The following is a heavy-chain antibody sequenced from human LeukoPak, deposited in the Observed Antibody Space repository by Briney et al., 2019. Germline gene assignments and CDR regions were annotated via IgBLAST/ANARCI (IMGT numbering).Heavy chain of an antibody. D-gene: IGHD6-6*01. CDR3: ARQEYSSSGVDY. V-gene: IGHV4-39*01. CDR2: LYYSGST. Sequence: PSETLSLACTVPGGSISSSSYYWGWIRQPPGKGLEWIGSLYYSGSTYYNPSLKSRVTISVDTSKNQFSLKLSSVTAADTAVYYCARQEYSSSGVDYWGQGTLVTVSS. J-gene: IGHJ4*02. CDR1: GGSISSSSYY.